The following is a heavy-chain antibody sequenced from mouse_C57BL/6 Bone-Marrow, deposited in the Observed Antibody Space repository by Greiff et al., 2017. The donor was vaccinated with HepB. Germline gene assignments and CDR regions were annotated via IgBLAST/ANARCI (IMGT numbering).Heavy chain of an antibody. CDR1: GFTFSDYG. V-gene: IGHV5-17*01. J-gene: IGHJ1*03. D-gene: IGHD1-1*01. Sequence: EVKVVESGGGLVKPGGSLKLSCAASGFTFSDYGMHWVRQAPEKGLEWVAYISSCSSTIYYADTVKGRFTISRDNAQNTLFLQMTSLRSEDTAMYYCARNPVLRYCYFDVWGTGTTVTVSS. CDR2: ISSCSSTI. CDR3: ARNPVLRYCYFDV.